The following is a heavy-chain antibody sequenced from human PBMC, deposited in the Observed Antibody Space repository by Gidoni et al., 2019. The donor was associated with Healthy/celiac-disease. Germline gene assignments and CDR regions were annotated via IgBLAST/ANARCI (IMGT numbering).Heavy chain of an antibody. V-gene: IGHV3-23*01. D-gene: IGHD6-6*01. CDR3: ANWEYSSTIPLYYFDY. Sequence: EVQLLVSGGGLVQPGGSLRLSCAASGFTFSSYAMGWVRQAPGKGLELVSAISGSGGSTYYADSVKGRFTISRDNSKNTLYLQMNSLRAEDTAVYYCANWEYSSTIPLYYFDYWGQGTLVTVSS. CDR2: ISGSGGST. CDR1: GFTFSSYA. J-gene: IGHJ4*02.